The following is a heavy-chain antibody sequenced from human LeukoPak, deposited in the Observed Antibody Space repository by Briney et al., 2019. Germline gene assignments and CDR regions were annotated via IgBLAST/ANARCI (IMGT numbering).Heavy chain of an antibody. CDR3: ARDPTTQTFDY. Sequence: ASVKVSCKASGYTFTSYGISWVRQAPGQGLEWMGWISTYNGNTNYAQKLQGRVTMTTDTSTTTAYMELRSLTSDDTAVYYCARDPTTQTFDYRGQGTLVTVSS. CDR2: ISTYNGNT. D-gene: IGHD4-11*01. J-gene: IGHJ4*02. V-gene: IGHV1-18*01. CDR1: GYTFTSYG.